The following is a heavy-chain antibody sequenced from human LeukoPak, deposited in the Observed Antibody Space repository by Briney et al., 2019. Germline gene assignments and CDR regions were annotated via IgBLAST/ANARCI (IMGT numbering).Heavy chain of an antibody. CDR2: IYGGGTT. D-gene: IGHD2-15*01. CDR1: GFIVSINY. V-gene: IGHV3-53*01. J-gene: IGHJ4*02. Sequence: GGSLRLVCAASGFIVSINYISWIRQAPRNGRELVSFIYGGGTTYYPNPWNGRFTISRDNYKNTVFLQMNRLRAEDTAIYYCERRYCSDNTCSAYLDYWGQGRMVTVSS. CDR3: ERRYCSDNTCSAYLDY.